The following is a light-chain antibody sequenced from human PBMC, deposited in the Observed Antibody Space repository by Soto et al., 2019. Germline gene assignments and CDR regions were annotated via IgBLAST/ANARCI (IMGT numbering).Light chain of an antibody. J-gene: IGKJ1*01. CDR1: QSVSSN. CDR2: GAS. Sequence: EIVMTQSPATLYVSPGERATLSCRASQSVSSNLAWYQQKPGPAPRLLIYGASTRATGIPARFSGSGSGTEFTLTISSLQSEDFAVYYCQQYNNWPRTFGQGTKVEIK. V-gene: IGKV3-15*01. CDR3: QQYNNWPRT.